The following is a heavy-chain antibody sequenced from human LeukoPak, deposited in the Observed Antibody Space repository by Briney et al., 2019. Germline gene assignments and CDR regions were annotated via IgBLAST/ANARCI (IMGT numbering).Heavy chain of an antibody. J-gene: IGHJ4*02. Sequence: GRSLRLSCAASGFTFSSYGMHWVRQAPGKGLEWVAVIWYDGSNKYYADSVKGRFTISRDNSKNTPYLQMNSLRAEDTAVYYCAKDLEMATIVGYYFDYWGQGTLVTVSS. CDR2: IWYDGSNK. V-gene: IGHV3-33*06. CDR3: AKDLEMATIVGYYFDY. D-gene: IGHD5-24*01. CDR1: GFTFSSYG.